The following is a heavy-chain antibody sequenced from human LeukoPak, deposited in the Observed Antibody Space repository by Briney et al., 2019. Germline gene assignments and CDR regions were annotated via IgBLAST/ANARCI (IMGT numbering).Heavy chain of an antibody. CDR2: IYSGGST. V-gene: IGHV3-53*01. CDR1: GFTVSSNY. J-gene: IGHJ6*03. CDR3: ASGSGSYRTPYYYMDV. Sequence: GGSLRLSCAASGFTVSSNYMSWVRQAPGKGLDGVSVIYSGGSTYYADSVKGRFTISRDNSKNTLYLQMTSLRAEDTAVYYCASGSGSYRTPYYYMDVWGTGTTVTVSS. D-gene: IGHD3-10*01.